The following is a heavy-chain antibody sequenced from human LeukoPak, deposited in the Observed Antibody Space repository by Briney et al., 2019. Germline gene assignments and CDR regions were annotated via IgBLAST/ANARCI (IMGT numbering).Heavy chain of an antibody. V-gene: IGHV1-69*05. CDR2: IIPIFGTA. CDR3: ARGGQLVHAFDI. D-gene: IGHD6-13*01. J-gene: IGHJ3*02. Sequence: SVKVSCKASGGTFSSYAISWVRQAPGQGLEWMGGIIPIFGTANYAQKFQGRVTITTDESTSTAYMELSSLRSEDTAVYYCARGGQLVHAFDIWGQGTMVTVSS. CDR1: GGTFSSYA.